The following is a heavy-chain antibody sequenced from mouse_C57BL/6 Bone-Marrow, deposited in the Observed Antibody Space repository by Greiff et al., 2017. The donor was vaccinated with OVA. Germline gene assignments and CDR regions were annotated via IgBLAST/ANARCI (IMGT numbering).Heavy chain of an antibody. Sequence: VQLQQSGAELVKPGASVKLSCTASGFNIKDYYMHWVKQRTEQGLEWIGRINPGDGGTKYTPKFQGKATITADTSSNTAYLQLSSLTSEDTAVDYCARDYGNYDYWGQGTTLTVSS. V-gene: IGHV14-2*01. CDR3: ARDYGNYDY. J-gene: IGHJ2*01. CDR1: GFNIKDYY. CDR2: INPGDGGT. D-gene: IGHD2-1*01.